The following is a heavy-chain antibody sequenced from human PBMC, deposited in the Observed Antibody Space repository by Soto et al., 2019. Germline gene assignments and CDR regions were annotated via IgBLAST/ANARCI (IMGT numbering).Heavy chain of an antibody. CDR2: INPSGGST. CDR1: GYTFTSCY. J-gene: IGHJ6*02. V-gene: IGHV1-46*01. CDR3: ARDQTIFGVVTATYYYYYYGMDV. Sequence: ASVKVSCKASGYTFTSCYRRWVRHAPGQGLEWMGIINPSGGSTSYAQKFQGRVTMTRDTSTSTVYMELSSLRSEDTAVYYCARDQTIFGVVTATYYYYYYGMDVWGQGTTVTVSS. D-gene: IGHD3-3*01.